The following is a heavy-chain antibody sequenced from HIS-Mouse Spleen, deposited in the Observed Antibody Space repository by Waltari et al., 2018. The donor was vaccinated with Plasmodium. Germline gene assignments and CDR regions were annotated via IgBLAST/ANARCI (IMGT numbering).Heavy chain of an antibody. CDR3: ASSWYWYFDL. CDR2: IKQDGSEK. Sequence: EVQLVESGGGLVQPGGSLRLSCAASGFTFSSYWMSWVRQAPGKGLEWVAKIKQDGSEKYYGDSGKGRFTISRDNAKNSLYLQMNSLRAEDTAVYYCASSWYWYFDLWGRGTLVTVSS. CDR1: GFTFSSYW. J-gene: IGHJ2*01. V-gene: IGHV3-7*01. D-gene: IGHD6-13*01.